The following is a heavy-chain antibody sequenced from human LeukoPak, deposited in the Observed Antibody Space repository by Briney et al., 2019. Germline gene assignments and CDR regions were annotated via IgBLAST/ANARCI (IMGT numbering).Heavy chain of an antibody. CDR2: ISSSSSYI. J-gene: IGHJ4*02. Sequence: GGSLRLSCAASGFTFSSYSMNWVHQAPGKGLEWVSSISSSSSYIYYADSVKGRFTISRDNAKNSLYLQMNSLRAEDTAVYYCARVLYCSSTSCYAGILDWGQGTLVTVSS. CDR1: GFTFSSYS. CDR3: ARVLYCSSTSCYAGILD. V-gene: IGHV3-21*01. D-gene: IGHD2-2*01.